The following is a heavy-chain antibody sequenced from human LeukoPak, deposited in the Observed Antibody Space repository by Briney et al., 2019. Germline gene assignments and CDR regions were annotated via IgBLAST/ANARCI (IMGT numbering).Heavy chain of an antibody. CDR1: GGSISSGSYY. J-gene: IGHJ5*02. CDR2: IYTSGST. D-gene: IGHD7-27*01. CDR3: ARSHWGPFGSRIANWFDP. V-gene: IGHV4-61*02. Sequence: PSQTLSLTCTVSGGSISSGSYYWSWIRQPAGKGLEWIGRIYTSGSTYYNPSLKSRVTISIDTSRNQFSLKLSSLTAADTAVYYCARSHWGPFGSRIANWFDPWGQGTLVTVSS.